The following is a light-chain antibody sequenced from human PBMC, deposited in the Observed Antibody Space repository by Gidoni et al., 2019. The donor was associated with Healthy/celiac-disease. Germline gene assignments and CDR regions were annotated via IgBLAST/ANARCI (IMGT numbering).Light chain of an antibody. CDR2: GKN. Sequence: SSELTQYPAVSVALGQTVRITCQGDSLRSYYASWYQQKPGQAPVLVIYGKNNRPSGIPDRFSGSSSGNTASLTITGAQAEDEAEYYCNSRDSSGNHWVFGGGTKLTVL. J-gene: IGLJ3*02. CDR3: NSRDSSGNHWV. V-gene: IGLV3-19*01. CDR1: SLRSYY.